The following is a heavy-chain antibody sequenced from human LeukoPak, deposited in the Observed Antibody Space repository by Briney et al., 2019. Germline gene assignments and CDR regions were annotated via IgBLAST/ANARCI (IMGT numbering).Heavy chain of an antibody. J-gene: IGHJ4*02. D-gene: IGHD4-17*01. CDR1: GFTFSSYS. CDR2: ISSSSSYI. CDR3: AGDLRYGDAADLFDY. V-gene: IGHV3-21*01. Sequence: GGSLRLSCAASGFTFSSYSMNWVRQAPGKGLEWVSSISSSSSYIYYADSVKGRFTISRDNAKNSLYLQMNSLRAEDTAVYYCAGDLRYGDAADLFDYWGQGTLVTVSS.